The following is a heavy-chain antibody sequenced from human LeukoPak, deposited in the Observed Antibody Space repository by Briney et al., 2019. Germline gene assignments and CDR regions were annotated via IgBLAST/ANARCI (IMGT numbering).Heavy chain of an antibody. V-gene: IGHV4-59*08. Sequence: PSETLSLTCTVSGGSISSYYWSWIRQPPGKGLEWIGYIYYSGSTNYNPSLKSRVTISVDTSKNQFSLKLSPVTAADTAVYYCARSDLVSGSYYVVDYWGQGTLVTVSS. J-gene: IGHJ4*02. CDR2: IYYSGST. CDR3: ARSDLVSGSYYVVDY. CDR1: GGSISSYY. D-gene: IGHD1-26*01.